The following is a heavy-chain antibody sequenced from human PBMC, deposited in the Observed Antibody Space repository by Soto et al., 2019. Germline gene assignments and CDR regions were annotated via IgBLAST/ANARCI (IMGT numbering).Heavy chain of an antibody. V-gene: IGHV4-4*02. CDR2: VHISGHS. J-gene: IGHJ5*01. CDR3: ARVRQGCSANNCYFDP. Sequence: SETLSLTCTLSGGSVRAPDWWNWVRQSPDKGLEWIAEVHISGHSNYNPSLRSRVSVSIDSSKNQFYLNLNSATAADTAIYYCARVRQGCSANNCYFDPWGQGTQVTVSS. CDR1: GGSVRAPDW. D-gene: IGHD1-1*01.